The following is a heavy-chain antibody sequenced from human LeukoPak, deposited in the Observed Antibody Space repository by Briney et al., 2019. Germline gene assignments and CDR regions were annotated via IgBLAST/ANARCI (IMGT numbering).Heavy chain of an antibody. CDR3: ARDSIRITMVRGVISWFDP. CDR1: GYTFTSYG. D-gene: IGHD3-10*01. J-gene: IGHJ5*02. CDR2: ISAYNGNT. V-gene: IGHV1-18*01. Sequence: ASVKVSCKASGYTFTSYGISWVRQAPGQGLEWMGWISAYNGNTNYAQKLQDRVTMTTDTSTSTAYMELRSLRSDDTAVYYCARDSIRITMVRGVISWFDPWGQGTLVTVSS.